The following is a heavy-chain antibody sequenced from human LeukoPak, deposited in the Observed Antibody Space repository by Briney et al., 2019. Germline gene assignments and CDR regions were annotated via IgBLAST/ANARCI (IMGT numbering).Heavy chain of an antibody. Sequence: QPGGSLRLSCAASGFTFSSYGMHWVRQAPGKGLEWVAFIRYDGSNKYYADSVKGRFTISRDKSKNTLYLQMNSLRAEDTAVYYCARGGLSSSWNYYYYMDVWGKGTTVTISS. V-gene: IGHV3-30*02. CDR2: IRYDGSNK. D-gene: IGHD6-13*01. J-gene: IGHJ6*03. CDR1: GFTFSSYG. CDR3: ARGGLSSSWNYYYYMDV.